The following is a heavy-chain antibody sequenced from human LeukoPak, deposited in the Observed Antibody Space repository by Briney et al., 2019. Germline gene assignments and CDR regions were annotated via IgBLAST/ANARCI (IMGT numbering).Heavy chain of an antibody. CDR1: GGSISSSSYY. D-gene: IGHD6-6*01. V-gene: IGHV4-39*01. Sequence: SETLSLTCTVSGGSISSSSYYWGWIRQPPGKGLEWIGSIYYSGSTYYNPSLKSRVTISVDTSKNQFSLKLSSVTAADTAVYYCARGGVYSSSYYFDYWGQGTLVTVSS. CDR3: ARGGVYSSSYYFDY. J-gene: IGHJ4*02. CDR2: IYYSGST.